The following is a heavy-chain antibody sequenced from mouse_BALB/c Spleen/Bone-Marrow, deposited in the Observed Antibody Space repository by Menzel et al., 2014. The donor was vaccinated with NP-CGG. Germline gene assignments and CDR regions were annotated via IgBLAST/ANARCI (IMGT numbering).Heavy chain of an antibody. CDR3: ARRKSGKGYFDY. V-gene: IGHV2-2*02. Sequence: VKLMESGPGLVKPSQSLSITCTVSGFSLTSYGVHWVRQSPGKGLEWLGAIWSGGSTDYNAAFISRLSISKDNSKSQVFFKMNSLQANDTAIYYCARRKSGKGYFDYWGQGTTLTVSS. J-gene: IGHJ2*01. D-gene: IGHD1-3*01. CDR2: IWSGGST. CDR1: GFSLTSYG.